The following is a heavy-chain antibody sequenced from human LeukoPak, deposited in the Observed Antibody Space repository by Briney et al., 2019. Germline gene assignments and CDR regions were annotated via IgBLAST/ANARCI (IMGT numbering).Heavy chain of an antibody. CDR2: IYYSGST. Sequence: SETLSLTCTVSGGSISSYYWSWIRQPPGKGLEWIEYIYYSGSTNYSPSLKSRVTISVDTSRNQFSLKLSSVTAADTAVYYCARQGYSAYEILDYWGQGTLVTVSS. D-gene: IGHD5-12*01. J-gene: IGHJ4*02. CDR1: GGSISSYY. CDR3: ARQGYSAYEILDY. V-gene: IGHV4-59*08.